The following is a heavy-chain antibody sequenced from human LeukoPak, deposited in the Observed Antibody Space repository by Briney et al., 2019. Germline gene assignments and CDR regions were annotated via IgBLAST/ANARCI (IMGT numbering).Heavy chain of an antibody. CDR3: ARVEGGYSYGYGFRY. CDR1: GFTFSSYS. J-gene: IGHJ4*02. CDR2: ISSSSSYI. D-gene: IGHD5-18*01. V-gene: IGHV3-21*01. Sequence: GGSLRLSCAASGFTFSSYSMNWVRQAPGKGLEWVSSISSSSSYIYYADSVKGRFTISRDNAKNSLYLQMNSLRAEDTAVYYRARVEGGYSYGYGFRYWGQGTLVTVSS.